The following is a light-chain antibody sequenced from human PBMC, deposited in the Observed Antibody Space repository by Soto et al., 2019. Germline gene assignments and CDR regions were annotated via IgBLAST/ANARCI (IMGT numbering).Light chain of an antibody. CDR3: QQYGSSPPT. CDR2: GAS. J-gene: IGKJ1*01. Sequence: EIVLTQSPGTLSLSPGERATLSCRASQSVSSNYLAWYQRKPGQAPRLLIYGASSRAIDIPNRCSGSGSGTDFTLTITRLQPEDFAAYYCQQYGSSPPTFGQGTNV. CDR1: QSVSSNY. V-gene: IGKV3-20*01.